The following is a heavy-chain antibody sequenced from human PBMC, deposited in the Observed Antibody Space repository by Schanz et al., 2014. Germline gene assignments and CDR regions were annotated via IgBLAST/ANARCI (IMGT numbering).Heavy chain of an antibody. CDR2: INPKGGDT. D-gene: IGHD3-10*01. J-gene: IGHJ4*02. CDR3: ARDLRGRYYGSVGLDI. CDR1: GYTFTDNF. Sequence: QVQLVQSGAAVKRPGASVKVSCKASGYTFTDNFLHWVRQAPGQGLEWLGRINPKGGDTKSAQKFQGRFTMTRDTTIATAYMELSSLTSDDTAVYYCARDLRGRYYGSVGLDIWGQGTLVTVSS. V-gene: IGHV1-2*06.